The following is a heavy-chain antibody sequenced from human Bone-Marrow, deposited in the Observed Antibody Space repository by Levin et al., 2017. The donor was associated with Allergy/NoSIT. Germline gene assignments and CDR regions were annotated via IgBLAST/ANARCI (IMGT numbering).Heavy chain of an antibody. Sequence: SGGSLRLSCAASGFTVSNNYMSWVRQAPGKGLEGVSNIYSIGTTYYADSVKGRFTISRDKSKNTVYLQMNSLRVEDTAIYYCARGPKSGNINRFESWGQGTLVTVSS. CDR3: ARGPKSGNINRFES. J-gene: IGHJ4*02. V-gene: IGHV3-66*01. D-gene: IGHD1-1*01. CDR1: GFTVSNNY. CDR2: IYSIGTT.